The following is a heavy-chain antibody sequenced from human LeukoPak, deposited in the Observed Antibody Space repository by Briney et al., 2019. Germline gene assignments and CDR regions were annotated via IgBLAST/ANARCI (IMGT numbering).Heavy chain of an antibody. CDR2: ISGSGGST. CDR1: GFTFSSYA. Sequence: PGGSLRLSCAASGFTFSSYAMSWVRQAPGKGLEWVSSISGSGGSTYYADSVKGRFTISRDNSKNTLYVQMNSLRAEDTAVYSCAKGLQWELPFDYWGQGTVVTVSS. V-gene: IGHV3-23*01. CDR3: AKGLQWELPFDY. J-gene: IGHJ4*02. D-gene: IGHD1-26*01.